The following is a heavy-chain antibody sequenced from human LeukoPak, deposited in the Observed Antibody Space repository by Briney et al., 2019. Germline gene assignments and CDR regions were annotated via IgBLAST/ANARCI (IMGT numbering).Heavy chain of an antibody. V-gene: IGHV1-18*01. CDR3: ARDNGLLWFGELSSLYYYYGMDV. D-gene: IGHD3-10*01. CDR2: ISAYNGNT. CDR1: GYTFTSYG. Sequence: ASVKVSCKASGYTFTSYGISWVRQAPGQGLEWMGWISAYNGNTNYAQKLQGRVTMTTDTSTSTAYMELRSLRSDDTAVYYCARDNGLLWFGELSSLYYYYGMDVWGQGTTVTVSS. J-gene: IGHJ6*02.